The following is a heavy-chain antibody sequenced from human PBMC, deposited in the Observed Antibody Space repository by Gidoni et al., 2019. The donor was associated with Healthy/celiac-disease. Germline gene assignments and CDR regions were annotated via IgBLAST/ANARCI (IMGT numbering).Heavy chain of an antibody. CDR2: ISSSSSYI. D-gene: IGHD3-9*01. J-gene: IGHJ3*02. V-gene: IGHV3-21*01. Sequence: EVQLVESGGGLVKPGGSLRLSCAASGFTFSSYSMNWVRQAPGKGLEWVSSISSSSSYIYYADSVKGRFTISRDNAKNSLYLQMNSLRAEDTAVYYCARDSRLVLNAFDIWGQGTMVTVSS. CDR1: GFTFSSYS. CDR3: ARDSRLVLNAFDI.